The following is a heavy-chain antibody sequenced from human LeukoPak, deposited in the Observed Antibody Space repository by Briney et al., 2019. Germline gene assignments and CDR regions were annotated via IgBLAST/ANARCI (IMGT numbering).Heavy chain of an antibody. CDR1: GGSISSNY. CDR2: IYYSGST. CDR3: ARDHYYYDSSGYYYYYFDY. D-gene: IGHD3-22*01. V-gene: IGHV4-59*01. J-gene: IGHJ4*02. Sequence: SETLSLTCTVSGGSISSNYWSWIRQPPGKGLKWIGYIYYSGSTNYNPSLKSRVTILVDTSKNQFSLKLSSVTAADTAVYYCARDHYYYDSSGYYYYYFDYWGQGTLVTVSS.